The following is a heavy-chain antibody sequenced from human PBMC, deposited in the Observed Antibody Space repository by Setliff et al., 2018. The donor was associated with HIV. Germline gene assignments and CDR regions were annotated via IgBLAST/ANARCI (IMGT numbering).Heavy chain of an antibody. CDR3: ARGNNDLESFDY. D-gene: IGHD3-3*01. CDR2: IYASGKT. V-gene: IGHV4-61*02. Sequence: SETLSLTCTVSGGSINSGIYYWTWIRQSGGKGLEWIGRIYASGKTTFNPSLKSRVRMSVDTSKNQFSLKLTSVTASDTAVYYCARGNNDLESFDYWGQGALVTVSS. CDR1: GGSINSGIYY. J-gene: IGHJ4*02.